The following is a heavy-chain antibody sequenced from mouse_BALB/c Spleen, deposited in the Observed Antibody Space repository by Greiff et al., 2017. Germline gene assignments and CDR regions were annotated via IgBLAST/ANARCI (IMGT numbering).Heavy chain of an antibody. CDR2: IYPGDGDT. CDR1: GYAFSSSW. CDR3: ARLWDCYPDMDY. J-gene: IGHJ4*01. Sequence: QVQLQQSGPELVKPGASVKISCKASGYAFSSSWMNWVKQRPGQGLEWIGRIYPGDGDTNYNGKFKGKATLTADKSSSTAYMQRSSLTSEDSAVYFCARLWDCYPDMDYWGQGTSVTVSS. V-gene: IGHV1-82*01. D-gene: IGHD2-3*01.